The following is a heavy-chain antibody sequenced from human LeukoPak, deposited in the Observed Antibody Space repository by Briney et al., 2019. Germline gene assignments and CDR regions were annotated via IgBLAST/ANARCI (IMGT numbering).Heavy chain of an antibody. V-gene: IGHV3-9*01. CDR3: TKDSVAMVTTSDY. D-gene: IGHD5-18*01. J-gene: IGHJ4*02. CDR1: GFTFHDYA. Sequence: GGSLRLSCAASGFTFHDYAMHWVRQAPGKGLEWVSGISWNSSIIGYADSVKGRFTTSRDNAKNSLYLQMNSLRPEDTALYYCTKDSVAMVTTSDYWGQGTLVTVSS. CDR2: ISWNSSII.